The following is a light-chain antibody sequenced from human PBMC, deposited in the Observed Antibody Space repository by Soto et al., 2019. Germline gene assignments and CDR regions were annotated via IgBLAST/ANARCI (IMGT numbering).Light chain of an antibody. CDR1: QSVSSN. CDR2: DAS. Sequence: EIVMTQSPATLSVSPGERATLSCRASQSVSSNLAWHHQKPGQAPRLLIYDASNRATGIPARFSGSGSGTDFTLTISSLEPEDFAVYYCQQRSNWPLTFGGGTKVDIK. J-gene: IGKJ4*01. CDR3: QQRSNWPLT. V-gene: IGKV3-11*01.